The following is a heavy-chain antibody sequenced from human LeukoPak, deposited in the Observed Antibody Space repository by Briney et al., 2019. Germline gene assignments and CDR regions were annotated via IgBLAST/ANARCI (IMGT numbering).Heavy chain of an antibody. CDR1: GYTFTNYA. J-gene: IGHJ5*02. CDR2: INTNTGNP. Sequence: ASVKVSCKTSGYTFTNYAMNWVRQAPGQGLEWMGWINTNTGNPTYAQGFTGRFVFSLDTSVSTAYLQISSLKAEDTAVYYCAREDNDYVWGSYRYDWFDPWGQGTLVTVSS. CDR3: AREDNDYVWGSYRYDWFDP. V-gene: IGHV7-4-1*02. D-gene: IGHD3-16*02.